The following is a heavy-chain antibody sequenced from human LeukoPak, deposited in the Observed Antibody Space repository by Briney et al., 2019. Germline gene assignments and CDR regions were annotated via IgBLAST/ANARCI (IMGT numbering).Heavy chain of an antibody. J-gene: IGHJ4*02. CDR2: INPNNGGT. Sequence: ASVKVSCKASGYSFTDYYIHWVRQAPGQGLEWMGWINPNNGGTNYAQKFQGRVTMTSDTSISTAYMELTRLTSDDTAFYYCARVMVRGPLDYWGQGTVVTVSS. CDR1: GYSFTDYY. CDR3: ARVMVRGPLDY. V-gene: IGHV1-2*02. D-gene: IGHD3-10*01.